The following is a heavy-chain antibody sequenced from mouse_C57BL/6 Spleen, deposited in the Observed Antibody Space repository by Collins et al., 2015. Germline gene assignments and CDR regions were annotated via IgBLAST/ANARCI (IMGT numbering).Heavy chain of an antibody. CDR1: GYTFTSYY. Sequence: QVQLQQSGPELVKPGASVRISCKASGYTFTSYYIHWVKQRPGQGLEWIGWIYPGNVNTKYNEKFKGKATLTADKSSSTAYMQLSSLTSEDSAVYFCARTDYYGSSYDWFAYWGPRDSGHCLC. J-gene: IGHJ3*01. D-gene: IGHD1-1*01. CDR2: IYPGNVNT. CDR3: ARTDYYGSSYDWFAY. V-gene: IGHV1S56*01.